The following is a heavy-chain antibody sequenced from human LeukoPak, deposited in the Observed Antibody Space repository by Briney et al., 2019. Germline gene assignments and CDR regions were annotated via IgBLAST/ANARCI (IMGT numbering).Heavy chain of an antibody. CDR2: IYSGGST. CDR1: GFTVSSNY. J-gene: IGHJ4*02. V-gene: IGHV3-53*01. Sequence: GGSLRLSCAASGFTVSSNYMSWVRQAPGKGLEWVSVIYSGGSTYYADSVKGRFTISRDNSKNTLYLQMNSLRAEDTAVYYCASGLPYSGSYSVDYWGQETLVTVSS. CDR3: ASGLPYSGSYSVDY. D-gene: IGHD1-26*01.